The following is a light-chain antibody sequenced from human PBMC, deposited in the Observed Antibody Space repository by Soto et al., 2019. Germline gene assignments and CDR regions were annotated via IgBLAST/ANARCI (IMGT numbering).Light chain of an antibody. CDR1: LIVSSTY. CDR2: GAS. V-gene: IGKV3-20*01. Sequence: EIVLTQSPGTLSLSPGERATLSCRASLIVSSTYLAWFQQKPGQAPRLLIYGASTRATGIPDRFSGSGSGTDSTLTISGLEPEDFALYYCQQYGVTPPNSFGGGTKVEV. CDR3: QQYGVTPPNS. J-gene: IGKJ4*01.